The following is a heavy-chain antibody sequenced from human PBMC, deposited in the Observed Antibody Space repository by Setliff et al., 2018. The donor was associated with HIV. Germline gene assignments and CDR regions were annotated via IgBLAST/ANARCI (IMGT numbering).Heavy chain of an antibody. CDR1: GGSISSGAYY. CDR3: ATSPAGEILGSRPFYFDY. J-gene: IGHJ4*02. D-gene: IGHD3-10*01. Sequence: SETLSLTCTVSGGSISSGAYYWSWIRQHPGKGLEWIGYIYYSGSTYYNPSLKSRVTISVDTSKNQFSLKMRSVTAADTAVYYCATSPAGEILGSRPFYFDYWGQGTLVTVSS. CDR2: IYYSGST. V-gene: IGHV4-31*03.